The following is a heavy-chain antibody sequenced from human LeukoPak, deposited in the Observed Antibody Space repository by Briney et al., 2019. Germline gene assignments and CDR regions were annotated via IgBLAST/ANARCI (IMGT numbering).Heavy chain of an antibody. J-gene: IGHJ6*03. CDR2: ISGDGGST. Sequence: GGSLRLSCAASGFTFDDYAMHWVRQAPGKGLEWVSLISGDGGSTYYADSVKSRFTISRGNSKNSLYLQMNSLRTEDTALYYCAKAGDLYYYYYYYMDVWGKGTTVTVSS. CDR1: GFTFDDYA. V-gene: IGHV3-43*02. D-gene: IGHD4-17*01. CDR3: AKAGDLYYYYYYYMDV.